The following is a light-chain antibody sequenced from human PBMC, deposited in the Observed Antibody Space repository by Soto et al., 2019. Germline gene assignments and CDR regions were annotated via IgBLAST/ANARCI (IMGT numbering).Light chain of an antibody. Sequence: EIVMTQSNGTLSVSPGERATLSCRSSQSVSINLAWYQQKPGQAPRLLIYDASTRATGIPARFSGSGSGTEFTLTISSLQSKDFAVYYCQQYNNGPPITFGQGTRLEIK. V-gene: IGKV3D-15*01. J-gene: IGKJ5*01. CDR2: DAS. CDR3: QQYNNGPPIT. CDR1: QSVSIN.